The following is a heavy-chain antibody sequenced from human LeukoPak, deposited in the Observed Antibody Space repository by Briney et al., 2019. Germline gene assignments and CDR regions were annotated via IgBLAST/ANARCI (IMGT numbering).Heavy chain of an antibody. V-gene: IGHV4-59*01. CDR3: ARTRIRPGYYYGSSGYYEYFDY. J-gene: IGHJ4*02. CDR2: IYYSGST. Sequence: KPSETLSLTCTVSGGSISSYYWSWIRQPPGKGLEWIGYIYYSGSTNYNPSLKSRVTISVDTSKNQFSLKLSSVTAADTAVYYCARTRIRPGYYYGSSGYYEYFDYWGQGTLVTVSS. D-gene: IGHD3-22*01. CDR1: GGSISSYY.